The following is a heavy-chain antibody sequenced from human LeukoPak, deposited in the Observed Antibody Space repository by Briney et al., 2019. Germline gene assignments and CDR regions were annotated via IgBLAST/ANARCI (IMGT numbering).Heavy chain of an antibody. J-gene: IGHJ5*02. CDR3: AREGTYDGNWFDP. Sequence: SETLSLTCTVSGGSISSSSYYWGWIRQPPGKGLEWIGSIYYSGSTYYNPSLKSRVTISVDTSKNQFSLKLSSVTAADTAVYYCAREGTYDGNWFDPWGQGTLVTVSS. V-gene: IGHV4-39*02. D-gene: IGHD5-12*01. CDR2: IYYSGST. CDR1: GGSISSSSYY.